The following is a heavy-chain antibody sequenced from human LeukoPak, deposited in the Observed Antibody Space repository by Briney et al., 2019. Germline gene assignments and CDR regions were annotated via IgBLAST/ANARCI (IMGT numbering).Heavy chain of an antibody. V-gene: IGHV4-34*01. J-gene: IGHJ2*01. Sequence: SETLSLTCTVSGGSFRGYYWSCIRQSPGKGLEWIGEINHSGSTNYNPSLKSRVTISVETSKNQFSLRLCSVTAADTAVYYCTSRRRYDSCLFGNFDLWGRGTLVTVSS. CDR3: TSRRRYDSCLFGNFDL. CDR1: GGSFRGYY. CDR2: INHSGST. D-gene: IGHD1-1*01.